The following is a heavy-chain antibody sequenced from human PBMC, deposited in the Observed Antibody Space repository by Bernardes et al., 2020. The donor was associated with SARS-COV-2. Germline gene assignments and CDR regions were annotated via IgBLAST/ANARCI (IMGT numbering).Heavy chain of an antibody. CDR2: VHFTGNT. Sequence: SETLSLTCMVSGDSVTTGGYYWSWIRQSPGNGLEWLGCVHFTGNTKYNPSLKSRVSISVDTSKNLLSLNLTSVTAADTAVYYCARDYSHYDILTGYYASPPYYGMDVWGQGTTVTVSS. J-gene: IGHJ6*02. CDR1: GDSVTTGGYY. D-gene: IGHD3-9*01. V-gene: IGHV4-61*08. CDR3: ARDYSHYDILTGYYASPPYYGMDV.